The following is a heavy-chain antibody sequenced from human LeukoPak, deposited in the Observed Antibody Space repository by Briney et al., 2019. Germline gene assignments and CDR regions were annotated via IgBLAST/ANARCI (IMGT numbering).Heavy chain of an antibody. D-gene: IGHD2-2*01. CDR3: VITPGRQGIVVVPSSREGYFDY. V-gene: IGHV4-34*01. Sequence: SETLSLTCAVYGGSFSGYYWSWIRQPPGKGLEWIGEINHSGSTNYNPSLKSRVTISVDTSKNQFSLKLSSVTAADTAVYYCVITPGRQGIVVVPSSREGYFDYWGQGTLVTVSS. CDR2: INHSGST. J-gene: IGHJ4*02. CDR1: GGSFSGYY.